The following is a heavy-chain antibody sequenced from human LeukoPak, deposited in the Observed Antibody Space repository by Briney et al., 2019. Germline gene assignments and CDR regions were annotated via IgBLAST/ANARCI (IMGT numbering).Heavy chain of an antibody. CDR1: GYTFTSYD. J-gene: IGHJ6*02. CDR2: MNPNSGNT. V-gene: IGHV1-8*01. CDR3: ARRGYAYYYCYGMDV. Sequence: ASVKVSCKASGYTFTSYDINWVRQATGQGLEWMGWMNPNSGNTGYAQKFQGRVTMTRNTSISTAYMELSSLRSEDTAVYYCARRGYAYYYCYGMDVWGQGTTVTVSS. D-gene: IGHD6-25*01.